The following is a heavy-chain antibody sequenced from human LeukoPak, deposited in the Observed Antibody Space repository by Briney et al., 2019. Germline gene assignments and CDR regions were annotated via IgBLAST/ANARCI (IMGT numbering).Heavy chain of an antibody. CDR3: ARAAQVSDAFDI. D-gene: IGHD1-14*01. CDR2: IIPIFGTA. V-gene: IGHV1-69*05. CDR1: GGTFSSYA. Sequence: ASVKVSCKASGGTFSSYAISWVRQAPGQGLEWMGGIIPIFGTANYAQKFQGRVTITTDESTSTAYMDLSSLRSEDAAVYYCARAAQVSDAFDIWGQGTMVTVSS. J-gene: IGHJ3*02.